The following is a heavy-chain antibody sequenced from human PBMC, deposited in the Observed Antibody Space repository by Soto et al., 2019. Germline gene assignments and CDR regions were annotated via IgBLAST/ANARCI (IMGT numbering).Heavy chain of an antibody. J-gene: IGHJ4*02. V-gene: IGHV3-7*03. CDR3: ARVVYYDSSGYYHPHFDY. CDR1: GFTLSSYW. Sequence: PGGSLRLSCAASGFTLSSYWMSWVRQAPGNGLEWVANIKQDGSEKYYVDSVKGRFTISRDNAKNSLYLQMKSLRAEDTAVYYCARVVYYDSSGYYHPHFDYWGQGTLVTVSS. CDR2: IKQDGSEK. D-gene: IGHD3-22*01.